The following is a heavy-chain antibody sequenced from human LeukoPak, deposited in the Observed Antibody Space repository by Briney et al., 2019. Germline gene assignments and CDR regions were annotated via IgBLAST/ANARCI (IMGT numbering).Heavy chain of an antibody. V-gene: IGHV3-48*03. CDR3: ARALRHFDWLLPNLDY. J-gene: IGHJ4*02. CDR2: IRSSGSTI. Sequence: GGSLRLSCAASGFTFSSYEMNWVRQAPGKGLEWVSCIRSSGSTIYYADSVKGRFTISRDNAKNSLYLQMNSLRAEDTAVYFCARALRHFDWLLPNLDYWGQGTLVTVSS. CDR1: GFTFSSYE. D-gene: IGHD3-9*01.